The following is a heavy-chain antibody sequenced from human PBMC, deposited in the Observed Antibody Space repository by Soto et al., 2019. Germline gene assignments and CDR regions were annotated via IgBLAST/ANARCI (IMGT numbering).Heavy chain of an antibody. CDR3: ARVGPWVPYYYDSSPYTFENWFDP. J-gene: IGHJ5*02. CDR1: GYSISSGYY. Sequence: PPETLSLTCAPSGYSISSGYYWGWLRQPPEKELEWLGSIYHGGSTYYNPSLNSRVTLSIGMTNNHVSLILNSVTAADTAVYYCARVGPWVPYYYDSSPYTFENWFDPWGQGTLVTVSS. D-gene: IGHD3-22*01. V-gene: IGHV4-38-2*01. CDR2: IYHGGST.